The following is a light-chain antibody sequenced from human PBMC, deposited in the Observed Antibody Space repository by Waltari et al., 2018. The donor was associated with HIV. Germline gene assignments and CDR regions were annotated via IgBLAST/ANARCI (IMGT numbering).Light chain of an antibody. V-gene: IGLV3-1*01. CDR1: KLGNKF. CDR2: QDT. Sequence: SYELTQPPSMSVSPGQTASITCSGDKLGNKFTYWYQQKPGQSPVVVIYQDTKRPSGIPERFSGANSGNTATRTISGTQAMDEADYYCQAWDSSTYVFGTGTKVTVL. CDR3: QAWDSSTYV. J-gene: IGLJ1*01.